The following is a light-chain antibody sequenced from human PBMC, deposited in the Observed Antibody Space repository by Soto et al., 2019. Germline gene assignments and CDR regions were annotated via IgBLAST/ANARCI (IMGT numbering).Light chain of an antibody. CDR2: DAS. J-gene: IGKJ5*01. Sequence: EIVMTQSPATLSVSPGERATLSCRASQSVSSNLAWYQQKPGQAPRLLIYDASNRATGIPARFSGSGSGTDFTPTISSLEPEDFAVYYCQQRSNWPPITFGQGTRREIK. CDR1: QSVSSN. V-gene: IGKV3-11*01. CDR3: QQRSNWPPIT.